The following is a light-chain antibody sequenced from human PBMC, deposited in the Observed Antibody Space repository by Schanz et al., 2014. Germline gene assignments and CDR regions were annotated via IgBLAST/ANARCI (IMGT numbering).Light chain of an antibody. Sequence: QSVLTQPPSASGPPGQRVTISCSGSSSNIGSNPVNWYQQLPRAAPTLLIYTSDQRPSGVPDRFSGSKSGTSASLAISGLQSEDEAHYYCAAWDDSLNGHVVFGGGTKVTVL. CDR1: SSNIGSNP. CDR3: AAWDDSLNGHVV. V-gene: IGLV1-44*01. J-gene: IGLJ2*01. CDR2: TSD.